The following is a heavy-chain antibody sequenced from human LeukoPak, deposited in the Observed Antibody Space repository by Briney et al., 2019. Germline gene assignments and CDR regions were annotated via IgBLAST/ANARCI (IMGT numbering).Heavy chain of an antibody. CDR3: ARDQGPAAGTSYNWFDP. Sequence: ASLKVSCKASGYSFTSQYMHWVRQARGQGLEWMGIINPSGGSTSYAQKFQGRITITRDTSTSTVYMELTSLKSEDTAVYYCARDQGPAAGTSYNWFDPWGQGTLVTVSS. D-gene: IGHD6-25*01. J-gene: IGHJ5*02. CDR2: INPSGGST. V-gene: IGHV1-46*01. CDR1: GYSFTSQY.